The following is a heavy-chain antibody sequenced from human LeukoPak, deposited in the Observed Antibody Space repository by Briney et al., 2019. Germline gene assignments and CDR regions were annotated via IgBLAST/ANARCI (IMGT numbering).Heavy chain of an antibody. V-gene: IGHV1-8*01. D-gene: IGHD3-16*01. Sequence: GASVKVSCKASGYSFTNYDINWVRQATGHVLEWMGWMNPNSGTVGYAQKFQGRVTMTRNASISAAYMELSSLTSEDAAVYYCTRGASDYWRENYFDYWGQGSLVTVSS. CDR2: MNPNSGTV. CDR1: GYSFTNYD. J-gene: IGHJ4*02. CDR3: TRGASDYWRENYFDY.